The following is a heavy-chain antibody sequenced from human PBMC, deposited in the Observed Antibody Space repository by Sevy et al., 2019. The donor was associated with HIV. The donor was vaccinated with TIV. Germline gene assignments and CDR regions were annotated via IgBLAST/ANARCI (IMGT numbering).Heavy chain of an antibody. J-gene: IGHJ4*02. V-gene: IGHV3-7*03. CDR3: ARAFRREAYTPDY. D-gene: IGHD4-4*01. CDR2: IRLDGSAR. Sequence: GGSLRLSCAASGFIFSDYWMTWVRQAPGKGLEWVATIRLDGSARYYASSVKGRFTISRDNAKNSLFLQMNSLRVEATAVYYCARAFRREAYTPDYWGQGSLVTVSS. CDR1: GFIFSDYW.